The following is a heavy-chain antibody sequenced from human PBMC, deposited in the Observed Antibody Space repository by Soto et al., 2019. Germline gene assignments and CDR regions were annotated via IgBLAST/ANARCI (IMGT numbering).Heavy chain of an antibody. CDR1: ADSMTSHY. CDR3: ARVFDYWSGFYVY. CDR2: VYAAGNT. V-gene: IGHV4-4*07. J-gene: IGHJ4*02. Sequence: SETLSLTCTVSADSMTSHYWSWIRQPAGKGLEWTGRVYAAGNTNYNPSLTGRVTMSIDTSKKQFSLRMTSLTAADTAVYFCARVFDYWSGFYVYWGQGILVTVSS. D-gene: IGHD3-3*01.